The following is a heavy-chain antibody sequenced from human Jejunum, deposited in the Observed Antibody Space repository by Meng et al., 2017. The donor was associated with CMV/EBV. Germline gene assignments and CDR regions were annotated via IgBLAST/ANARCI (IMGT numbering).Heavy chain of an antibody. CDR1: GGSFRSSNCS. D-gene: IGHD5-18*01. V-gene: IGHV4-39*07. CDR3: ARGLGSYGSRIDY. Sequence: SGGSFRSSNCSCGWIRQPPGKGLEWLGSIYSSGSTYYNPSLKSRVTISVDTSKNQFSLKLSSVTAADTAVYYCARGLGSYGSRIDYWGQGTLVTVSS. J-gene: IGHJ4*02. CDR2: IYSSGST.